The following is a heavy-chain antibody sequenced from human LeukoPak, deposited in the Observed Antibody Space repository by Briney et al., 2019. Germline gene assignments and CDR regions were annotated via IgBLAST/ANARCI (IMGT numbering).Heavy chain of an antibody. D-gene: IGHD2-2*01. CDR3: AKDIGPYCSSTSCYFDY. V-gene: IGHV3-9*01. J-gene: IGHJ4*02. CDR1: GFTFDDYT. CDR2: ISWNSGSI. Sequence: GGSLRLSCAASGFTFDDYTMHWVRPAPGKGLEWVSGISWNSGSIGCADSVKCRFTISRDNAKNSLYLQMSSPRAEDTALYYCAKDIGPYCSSTSCYFDYWGQGALVTVSS.